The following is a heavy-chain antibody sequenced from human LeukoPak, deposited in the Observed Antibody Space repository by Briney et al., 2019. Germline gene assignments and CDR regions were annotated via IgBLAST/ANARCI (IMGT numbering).Heavy chain of an antibody. J-gene: IGHJ5*01. CDR2: IIAYNGNT. CDR1: GYTFTSYG. V-gene: IGHV1-18*01. Sequence: ASVKVSCKASGYTFTSYGISWVRQAPGQGLEWMGWIIAYNGNTNYAQKFQGRVTMTTDTSTSTAYMELRSLRSDDTAVYYCARVPSFQLPRGPQYNWFDSWGQGTLVTVSS. CDR3: ARVPSFQLPRGPQYNWFDS. D-gene: IGHD2-2*01.